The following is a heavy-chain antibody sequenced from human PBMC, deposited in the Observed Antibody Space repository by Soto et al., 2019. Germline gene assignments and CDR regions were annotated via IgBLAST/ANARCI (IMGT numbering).Heavy chain of an antibody. CDR3: ASEYCGGDCYSAARYGMDV. CDR2: TNAGNGNT. V-gene: IGHV1-3*01. J-gene: IGHJ6*02. Sequence: VKVSCKASGYTFTSYAMHWVRQAPGQRLEWMGWTNAGNGNTKYSQKFQGRVTITRDTSASTAYMELSSLRSEDTAVYYCASEYCGGDCYSAARYGMDVWGQGTTVTVSS. CDR1: GYTFTSYA. D-gene: IGHD2-21*02.